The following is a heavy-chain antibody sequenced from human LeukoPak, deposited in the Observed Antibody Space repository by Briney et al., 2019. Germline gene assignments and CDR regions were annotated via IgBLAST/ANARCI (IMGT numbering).Heavy chain of an antibody. CDR2: IIPNLGTT. J-gene: IGHJ4*02. Sequence: RASVKVSCKASGGTSNSHAISWVRQAPGQGLEWMGRIIPNLGTTNRAQNFQDRVTLTADKSTNTAYMELTSLTSDDTAVYYCATTNDGGGDQWGDFFDFWGQGTLVTVSS. CDR3: ATTNDGGGDQWGDFFDF. V-gene: IGHV1-69*04. CDR1: GGTSNSHA. D-gene: IGHD2-21*01.